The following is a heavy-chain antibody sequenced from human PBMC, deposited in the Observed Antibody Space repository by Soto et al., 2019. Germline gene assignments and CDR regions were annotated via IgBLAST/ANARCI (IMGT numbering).Heavy chain of an antibody. CDR1: GFPFTTYG. V-gene: IGHV3-30*03. D-gene: IGHD3-10*01. CDR2: ISYDGSNK. CDR3: VGGQYYFDY. Sequence: ESGGGVVQPGRSLRLSCAASGFPFTTYGMHWVREGPGKGLEWVAVISYDGSNKYYADSVKGRFTISRDNSKNTPYLQMNSLRPEDTALYYCVGGQYYFDYRGQGTLVTVSS. J-gene: IGHJ4*02.